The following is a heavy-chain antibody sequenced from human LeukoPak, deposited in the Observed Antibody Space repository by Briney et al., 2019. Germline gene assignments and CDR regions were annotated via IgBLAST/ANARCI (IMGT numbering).Heavy chain of an antibody. CDR2: ISGSGGST. Sequence: GGSLRLSCAASGFTFSSYAMSWVRQAPGKGLEWVSSISGSGGSTYYADSVKGRFTISRDNSKNTLYLQMNSLRAEDTAVYYCAKDSSVNSGSYSFDYWGQGTLVTVSS. D-gene: IGHD1-26*01. V-gene: IGHV3-23*01. J-gene: IGHJ4*02. CDR3: AKDSSVNSGSYSFDY. CDR1: GFTFSSYA.